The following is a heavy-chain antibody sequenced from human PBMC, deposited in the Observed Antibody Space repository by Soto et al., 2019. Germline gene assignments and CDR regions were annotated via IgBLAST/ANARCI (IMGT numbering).Heavy chain of an antibody. D-gene: IGHD3-16*01. Sequence: QVQLVQSGAEVKKPWASVQVSCKASGYTFTNYDIHWVRQATGQGLEWMGWMNPDSGTTGQSKQFQGRVTMTRDTSIRTAYMEMSSLRSEDTAVYYCARGRFRRTWFDPWGQGTLVTVSS. CDR1: GYTFTNYD. CDR2: MNPDSGTT. V-gene: IGHV1-8*01. CDR3: ARGRFRRTWFDP. J-gene: IGHJ5*02.